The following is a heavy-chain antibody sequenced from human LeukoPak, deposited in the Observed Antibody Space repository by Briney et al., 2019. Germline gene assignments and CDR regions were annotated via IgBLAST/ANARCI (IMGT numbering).Heavy chain of an antibody. D-gene: IGHD3-10*01. Sequence: PGRSLRLSCAASGFTFSSYGMHWVRQAPGKGLEWVAVISYDGSNKYYADSVKGRFTISRDNSKNTLYLQMNSLRAEDTAVYCCAKDLAFYGSGSYYIAGYYYGMDVWGKGTTVTVSS. CDR2: ISYDGSNK. V-gene: IGHV3-30*18. CDR1: GFTFSSYG. CDR3: AKDLAFYGSGSYYIAGYYYGMDV. J-gene: IGHJ6*04.